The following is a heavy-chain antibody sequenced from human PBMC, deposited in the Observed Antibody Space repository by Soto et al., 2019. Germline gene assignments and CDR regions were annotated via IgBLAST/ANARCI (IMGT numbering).Heavy chain of an antibody. CDR2: INHSGST. Sequence: QVQLQQWGAGLLKPSETLSLTCPVYGGSFSGYYWRWIRQPPGKGLEWVGEINHSGSTNYNPSLKSRVTLSVDTTKNQFYVKRRSVTAGDTDVYYCARDLEWLVPYGGQGTLVTVPS. D-gene: IGHD6-19*01. CDR3: ARDLEWLVPY. V-gene: IGHV4-34*01. CDR1: GGSFSGYY. J-gene: IGHJ4*02.